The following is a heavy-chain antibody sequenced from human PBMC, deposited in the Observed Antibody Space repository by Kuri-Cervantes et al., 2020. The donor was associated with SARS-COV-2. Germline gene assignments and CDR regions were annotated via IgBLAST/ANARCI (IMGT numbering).Heavy chain of an antibody. CDR3: ARDGLDGDYGEAIKYWYFDL. Sequence: GGSLRLSCAASGFTFSGSTMHWVRQASGKGLEWVGRIRSKTDSYETLFGASVKGRFIISKDDLKNTLYLQMNSLRAEDTAVYYCARDGLDGDYGEAIKYWYFDLWGRGTLVTVSS. J-gene: IGHJ2*01. D-gene: IGHD4-17*01. CDR1: GFTFSGST. V-gene: IGHV3-73*01. CDR2: IRSKTDSYET.